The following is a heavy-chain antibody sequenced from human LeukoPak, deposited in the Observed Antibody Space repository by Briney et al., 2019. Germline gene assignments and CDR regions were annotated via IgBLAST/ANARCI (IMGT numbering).Heavy chain of an antibody. CDR1: GFTFTTYW. V-gene: IGHV3-7*02. CDR2: ISPDGSEK. Sequence: PGGSLRLSRAASGFTFTTYWMSWVRQAPGKGLEWVAKISPDGSEKYYVDSVKGRFTISRDNAKNSLDLQMSSLRADDTAVYYCASAAGTAGDFDYWGQGTLVTVSS. J-gene: IGHJ4*02. CDR3: ASAAGTAGDFDY. D-gene: IGHD6-13*01.